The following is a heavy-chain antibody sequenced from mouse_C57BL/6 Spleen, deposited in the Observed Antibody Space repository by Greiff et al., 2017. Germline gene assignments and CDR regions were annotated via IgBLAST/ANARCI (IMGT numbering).Heavy chain of an antibody. J-gene: IGHJ3*01. V-gene: IGHV2-6*01. CDR3: ASRGDYDYDGFAY. D-gene: IGHD2-4*01. CDR2: IWGVGST. Sequence: QVQLQQSGPGLVAPSQSLSITCTVSGFSLTSYGVDWVRQSPGKGLEWLGVIWGVGSTNDNSALKSRLSISKDNSKSQVFLKRNSLQTDDTAMYYCASRGDYDYDGFAYWGQGTLVTVSA. CDR1: GFSLTSYG.